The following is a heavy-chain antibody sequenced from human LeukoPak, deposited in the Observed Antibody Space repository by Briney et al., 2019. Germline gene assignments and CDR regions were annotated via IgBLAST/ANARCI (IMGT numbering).Heavy chain of an antibody. Sequence: PSETLSLTCTVSGVSLISDSYFWGWIRQPPGKGLEWIASISYDGRTYNNRSLKSRVTISVDTSKSQFALKLSSVTAADTAVYHCGRVVVAYARAEYFQYLGQGTLVIASS. CDR3: GRVVVAYARAEYFQY. CDR1: GVSLISDSYF. J-gene: IGHJ1*01. D-gene: IGHD3-22*01. CDR2: ISYDGRT. V-gene: IGHV4-39*01.